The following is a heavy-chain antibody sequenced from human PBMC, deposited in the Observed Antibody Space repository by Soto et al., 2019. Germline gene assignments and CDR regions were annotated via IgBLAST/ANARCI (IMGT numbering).Heavy chain of an antibody. D-gene: IGHD3-10*01. V-gene: IGHV4-59*01. Sequence: PSETLSLTCTVSGGSISSYYWSWIRQPPGKGLEWIGYIYYSGSTNYTPSRKSRVTISVDTSRSQFSLRLSSVTAADTAVFFCARRYGSAFDFWGPGTMVTVSS. CDR3: ARRYGSAFDF. CDR1: GGSISSYY. CDR2: IYYSGST. J-gene: IGHJ3*01.